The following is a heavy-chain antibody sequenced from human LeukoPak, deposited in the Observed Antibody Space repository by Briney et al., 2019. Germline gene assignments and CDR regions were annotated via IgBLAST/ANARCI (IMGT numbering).Heavy chain of an antibody. V-gene: IGHV3-30*18. J-gene: IGHJ6*02. Sequence: GSLRLSCAASGFTFSSYGMHWVRQAPGKGLEWVAVISYDGSNKYYADSVKGRFTISRDNSKNTLYLQMNSLRAEDTAVYYCAKDPQCGSCYYYYYYYGMDVWGQGTTVTVSS. CDR2: ISYDGSNK. CDR1: GFTFSSYG. D-gene: IGHD2-15*01. CDR3: AKDPQCGSCYYYYYYYGMDV.